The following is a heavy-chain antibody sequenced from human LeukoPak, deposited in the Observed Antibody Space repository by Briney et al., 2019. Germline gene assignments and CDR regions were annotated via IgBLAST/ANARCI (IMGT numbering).Heavy chain of an antibody. D-gene: IGHD3-16*02. V-gene: IGHV3-48*03. CDR3: AKEEKYYDYVWGSYRSYYFDY. J-gene: IGHJ4*02. CDR1: GFTFSSYE. CDR2: ISSSGSTI. Sequence: PGGSLRLSCAASGFTFSSYEMNWVRQAPGKGLEWVSYISSSGSTIYYADSVKGRFTISRDNAKNSLYLQMNSLRAEDTAVYYCAKEEKYYDYVWGSYRSYYFDYWGQGTLVTVSS.